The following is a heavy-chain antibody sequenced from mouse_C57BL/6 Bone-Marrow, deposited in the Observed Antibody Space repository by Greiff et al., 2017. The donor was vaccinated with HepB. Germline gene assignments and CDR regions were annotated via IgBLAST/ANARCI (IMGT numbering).Heavy chain of an antibody. CDR2: IYPGDGDT. V-gene: IGHV1-82*01. J-gene: IGHJ4*01. CDR1: GYAFSSSW. D-gene: IGHD1-1*01. Sequence: QVQLQQSGPELVKPGASVKISCKASGYAFSSSWMNWVKQRPGKGLEWIGRIYPGDGDTNYNGKFKGKATLTADKSSSTAYMQLSSLTSEDSAVYCCARFPIYYYGSSYGDYWGQGTSVTVSS. CDR3: ARFPIYYYGSSYGDY.